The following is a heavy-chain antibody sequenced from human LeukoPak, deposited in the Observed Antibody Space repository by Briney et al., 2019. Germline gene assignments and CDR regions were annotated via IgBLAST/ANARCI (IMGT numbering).Heavy chain of an antibody. J-gene: IGHJ4*02. CDR2: IYYSGST. Sequence: RTSETLSLTCAVYGGSFSGYYWSWIRQPPGKGLEWIGYIYYSGSTNYNPSLKSRVTISVDTSKNQFSLKLSSVTAADTAVYYCARDRTVRGFDYWGQGTLVTVSS. V-gene: IGHV4-59*01. CDR1: GGSFSGYY. D-gene: IGHD3-10*01. CDR3: ARDRTVRGFDY.